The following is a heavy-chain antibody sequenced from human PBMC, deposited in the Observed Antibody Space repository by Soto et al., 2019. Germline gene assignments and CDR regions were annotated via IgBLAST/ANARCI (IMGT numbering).Heavy chain of an antibody. V-gene: IGHV3-74*03. CDR2: INDDGTIT. CDR3: LPSGLRYGNDAFDI. J-gene: IGHJ3*02. D-gene: IGHD5-18*01. CDR1: GFTFSRYW. Sequence: EVQLVESGGGLVQPGGSLRLSCAASGFTFSRYWMHWVRQAPGEGLVWVSHINDDGTITTYADSVKGRFTISRDNDENTVYLEMNSLRNEDTAAYYCLPSGLRYGNDAFDIWGQGKMVTVSS.